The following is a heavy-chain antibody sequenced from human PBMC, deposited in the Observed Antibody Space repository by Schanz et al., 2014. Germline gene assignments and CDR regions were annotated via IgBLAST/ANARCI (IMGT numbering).Heavy chain of an antibody. CDR3: ARDGVDAAAGGNY. D-gene: IGHD6-13*01. CDR2: IIPVLAIA. Sequence: QLQLVQSGAEVKKPGSSVKVSCTSSGGTFSSYTISWIRQAPGQGLEWMGRIIPVLAIADYAQKFQGRVTIAADKSTSTVYMELSSLRSEDTAVYYCARDGVDAAAGGNYWGQGTLVTVSS. J-gene: IGHJ4*02. V-gene: IGHV1-69*08. CDR1: GGTFSSYT.